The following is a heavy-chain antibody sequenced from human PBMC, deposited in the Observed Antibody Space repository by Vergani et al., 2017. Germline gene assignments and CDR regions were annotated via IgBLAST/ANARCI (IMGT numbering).Heavy chain of an antibody. J-gene: IGHJ3*02. D-gene: IGHD3-22*01. V-gene: IGHV4-31*02. Sequence: VQLLESGGGLVQPGGSLRLSCAASGFTFSSYAMSWIRQHPGKGLEWIGYIYYSGSTYYNPSLKSRVTISVDTSKNQFSLKLSSVTAADTAVYYCANTYYYDRGNAFDIWGQGTMVTVSS. CDR3: ANTYYYDRGNAFDI. CDR2: IYYSGST. CDR1: GFTFSSYA.